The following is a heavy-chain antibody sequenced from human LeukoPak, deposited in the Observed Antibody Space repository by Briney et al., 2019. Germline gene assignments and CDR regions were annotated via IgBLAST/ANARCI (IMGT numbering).Heavy chain of an antibody. V-gene: IGHV3-30*02. J-gene: IGHJ6*03. CDR1: GFTFSSYG. Sequence: GGSLRLSCAASGFTFSSYGMHWVRQAPGKGLEWVAFIRYDGSNKYYADSVKGRFTISRDNSKSTLYLQMNSLRAEDTAVYYCAREDASSMDVWGKGTTVTVSS. CDR2: IRYDGSNK. CDR3: AREDASSMDV.